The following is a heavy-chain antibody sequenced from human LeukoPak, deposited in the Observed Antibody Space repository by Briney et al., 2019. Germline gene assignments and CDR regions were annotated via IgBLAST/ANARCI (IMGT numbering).Heavy chain of an antibody. CDR2: ISYDGSNK. CDR3: AREQWLVGSFDY. D-gene: IGHD6-19*01. CDR1: GFTFSSYA. Sequence: PGGSLRLSCAASGFTFSSYAMHWVRQALGKGLEWVAVISYDGSNKYYADSAKGRFTISRDNSKNTLYLQMNSLRAEDTAVYYCAREQWLVGSFDYWGQGTLVTVSS. J-gene: IGHJ4*02. V-gene: IGHV3-30-3*01.